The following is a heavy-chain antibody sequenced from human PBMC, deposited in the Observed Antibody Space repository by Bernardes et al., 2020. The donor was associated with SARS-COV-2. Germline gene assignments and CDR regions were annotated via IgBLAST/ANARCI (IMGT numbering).Heavy chain of an antibody. CDR1: GFTFYDYA. D-gene: IGHD3-10*01. V-gene: IGHV3-9*01. CDR2: ISWNSGSI. J-gene: IGHJ6*02. Sequence: SLRLSSAASGFTFYDYAMHWVRQAPGKGLEWVSGISWNSGSIGYADSVKGRFTISRDNAKNSLYLQMNSLRAEDTALYYCANLYGSGSLGYYGMDVWGQGTTVTVSS. CDR3: ANLYGSGSLGYYGMDV.